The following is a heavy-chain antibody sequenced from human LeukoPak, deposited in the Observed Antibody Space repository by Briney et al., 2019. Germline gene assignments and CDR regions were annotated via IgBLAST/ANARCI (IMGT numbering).Heavy chain of an antibody. CDR1: GYTFTSYD. CDR2: MNPNSGNT. Sequence: ASVKVSCKASGYTFTSYDINWVRQATGQGLEWMGWMNPNSGNTGYAQKFQGRVTMTRNTSISTAYMELSSLRSEDTAVYYCARGRMEWLLWRGFVSDYWGQGTLVTVSS. V-gene: IGHV1-8*01. CDR3: ARGRMEWLLWRGFVSDY. J-gene: IGHJ4*02. D-gene: IGHD3-3*01.